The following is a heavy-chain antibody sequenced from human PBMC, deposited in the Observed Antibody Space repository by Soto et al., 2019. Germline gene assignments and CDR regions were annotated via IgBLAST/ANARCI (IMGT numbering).Heavy chain of an antibody. CDR3: ARHYGDYLDYDY. Sequence: QVQLVESGGGVVQPGRSLRLSCAASGFTFSSYGMHWVRQAPGKGLEWVAVIWYDGSNKYYADSVKGRFTISRDNSKNTLYLHMNSLRAEDTAVYYCARHYGDYLDYDYWGQGTLVTVSS. V-gene: IGHV3-33*01. D-gene: IGHD4-17*01. J-gene: IGHJ4*02. CDR2: IWYDGSNK. CDR1: GFTFSSYG.